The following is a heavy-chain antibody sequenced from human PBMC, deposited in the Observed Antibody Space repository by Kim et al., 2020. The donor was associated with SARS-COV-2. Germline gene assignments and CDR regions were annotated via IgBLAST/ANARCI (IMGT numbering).Heavy chain of an antibody. V-gene: IGHV3-23*01. Sequence: VKGRLTISIDNAKNTLYLQMNSLRGEDAAVYYCAKGPVGSSWYSLSFADYWGQGTLVTVSS. J-gene: IGHJ4*02. CDR3: AKGPVGSSWYSLSFADY. D-gene: IGHD6-13*01.